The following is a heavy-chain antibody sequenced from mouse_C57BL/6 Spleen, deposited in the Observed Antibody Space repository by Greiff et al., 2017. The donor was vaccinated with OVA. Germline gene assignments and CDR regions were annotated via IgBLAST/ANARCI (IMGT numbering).Heavy chain of an antibody. CDR3: ARCDDYGSSSYYYAMDY. J-gene: IGHJ4*01. V-gene: IGHV1-76*01. Sequence: QVQLQQSGAELVRPGASVKLSCKASGYTFTDYYINWVKQRPGQGLEWIARIYPGSGNTYYNEKFKGKATLTAEKSSSTAYMQLSSLTSEDSAVYFCARCDDYGSSSYYYAMDYWGQGTSVTVSS. D-gene: IGHD1-1*01. CDR1: GYTFTDYY. CDR2: IYPGSGNT.